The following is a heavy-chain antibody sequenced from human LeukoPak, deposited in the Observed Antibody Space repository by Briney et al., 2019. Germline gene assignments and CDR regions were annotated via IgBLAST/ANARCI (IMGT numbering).Heavy chain of an antibody. V-gene: IGHV3-23*01. CDR1: GFTFSSYA. D-gene: IGHD3-9*01. Sequence: GGSLRLSCAASGFTFSSYAMSWVRQAPGKGLEWVSAISGSGGSTYYADSVKGRFTTSRDNSKNTLYLQMNSLRAEDTAVYYCAKTGELRYFDWLSHSDYFDYWGQGTLVTVSS. J-gene: IGHJ4*02. CDR3: AKTGELRYFDWLSHSDYFDY. CDR2: ISGSGGST.